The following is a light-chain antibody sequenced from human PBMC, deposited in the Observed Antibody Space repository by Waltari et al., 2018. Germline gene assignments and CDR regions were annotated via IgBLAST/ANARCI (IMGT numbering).Light chain of an antibody. CDR1: QSVDDY. J-gene: IGKJ1*01. CDR2: DAS. CDR3: QQRRNWPPT. V-gene: IGKV3-11*01. Sequence: VLTQSPATLSLSPGDRAPLSCRASQSVDDYMAWYQQKPGQSPRLLIYDASNRATGIPIRFSGSGFGTDFTLTISSLEPDDFAHYYCQQRRNWPPTFGQGTKVEIK.